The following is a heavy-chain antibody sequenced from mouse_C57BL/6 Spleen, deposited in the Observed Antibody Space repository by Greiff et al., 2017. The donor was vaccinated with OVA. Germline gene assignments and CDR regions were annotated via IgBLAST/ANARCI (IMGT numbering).Heavy chain of an antibody. CDR3: ASRPSGPFAY. J-gene: IGHJ3*01. D-gene: IGHD3-2*02. Sequence: QVQLQQSGAELARPGASVKLSCKASGYTFTSYGISWVKQRTGQGLEWIGEIDPRSGNTYYNEKFKGKATLTADKSSSTAYMELRSLTSEDSAVYFCASRPSGPFAYWGQGTLVTVSA. V-gene: IGHV1-81*01. CDR2: IDPRSGNT. CDR1: GYTFTSYG.